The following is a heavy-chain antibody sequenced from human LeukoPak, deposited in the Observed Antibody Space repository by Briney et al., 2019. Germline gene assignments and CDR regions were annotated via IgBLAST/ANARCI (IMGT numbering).Heavy chain of an antibody. V-gene: IGHV1-8*01. CDR3: ARARVDNREVGIAVAGTRRRSHYYYMDV. J-gene: IGHJ6*03. Sequence: GASVKVSCKASGYTFTSYDINWVRQATGQGLEWMGWMNPNSGNTGYAQKFQGRVTMTRNTSISTAYMELSSPRSEDTAVYYCARARVDNREVGIAVAGTRRRSHYYYMDVWGKGTTVTISS. D-gene: IGHD6-19*01. CDR2: MNPNSGNT. CDR1: GYTFTSYD.